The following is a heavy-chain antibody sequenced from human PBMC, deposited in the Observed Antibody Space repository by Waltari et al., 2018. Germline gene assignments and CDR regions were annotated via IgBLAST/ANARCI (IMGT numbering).Heavy chain of an antibody. V-gene: IGHV1-2*02. Sequence: QVQLVQSGAEVKKPGASVKVSCKASGYTFTGYYMHWVRQAPGQGLEWMGWINPNSGGTNYAQKFQGRVTMTRDTSISTAYMELSRLRSDDTAVYYCARDPNYYGSGKVAFDIWGQGTMVTVSS. D-gene: IGHD3-10*01. CDR2: INPNSGGT. CDR1: GYTFTGYY. CDR3: ARDPNYYGSGKVAFDI. J-gene: IGHJ3*02.